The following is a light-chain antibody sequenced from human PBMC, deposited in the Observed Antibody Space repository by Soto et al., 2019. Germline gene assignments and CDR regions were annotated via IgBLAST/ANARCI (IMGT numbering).Light chain of an antibody. J-gene: IGKJ1*01. V-gene: IGKV3-20*01. Sequence: ENVLTQSPGTLSLSPGERATLSCRASQSVSSNFLAWYQQKPGQAPRLLIYGASNRATGIPDRFSGSGSGTDFTLTISRLEPXDXAVYYCQQYDSSPRTFGQGTKVEIK. CDR2: GAS. CDR1: QSVSSNF. CDR3: QQYDSSPRT.